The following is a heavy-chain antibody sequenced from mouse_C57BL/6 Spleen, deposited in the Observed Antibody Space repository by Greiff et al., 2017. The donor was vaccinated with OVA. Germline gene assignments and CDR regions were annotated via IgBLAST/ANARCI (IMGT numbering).Heavy chain of an antibody. D-gene: IGHD1-1*01. V-gene: IGHV1-15*01. Sequence: LQESGAELVRPGASVTLSCKASGYTFTDYEMHWVKQTPVHGLEWIGAIDPETGGTAYNQKFKGKAILTADKSSSTAYMELRSLTSEDSAVYYCTRSSSYPYFDYWGQGTTLTVSS. CDR2: IDPETGGT. CDR1: GYTFTDYE. CDR3: TRSSSYPYFDY. J-gene: IGHJ2*01.